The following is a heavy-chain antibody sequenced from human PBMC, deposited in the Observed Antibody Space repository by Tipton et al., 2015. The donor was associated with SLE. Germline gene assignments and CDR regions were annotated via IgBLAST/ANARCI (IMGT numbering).Heavy chain of an antibody. D-gene: IGHD2-21*02. CDR3: ASSLRPSGYFQH. CDR2: ISSSSSYI. CDR1: GFTFSSYS. J-gene: IGHJ1*01. Sequence: SLRLSCAASGFTFSSYSMNWVRQAPGKGLEWVSSISSSSSYIYYADSVKGRFTISRDNAKNSLYLQMNSLRAEDTAVYYCASSLRPSGYFQHWGQGTLVTVSS. V-gene: IGHV3-21*01.